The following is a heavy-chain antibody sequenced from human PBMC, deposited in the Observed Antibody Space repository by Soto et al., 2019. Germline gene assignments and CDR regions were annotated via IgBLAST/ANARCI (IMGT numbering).Heavy chain of an antibody. V-gene: IGHV1-58*01. CDR1: GFTFSSSA. J-gene: IGHJ5*02. D-gene: IGHD6-19*01. CDR3: ATRIGNIGWYWLDT. Sequence: QMHLVQSGPEVKRPGTSLKVSCKASGFTFSSSAVQWVRQARGQPLEWIGWIVLGNGNTNYAQKFQQRVTITRDMSTSTAYMEVWSLTYEDTAVYYCATRIGNIGWYWLDTWGQGTLVTVSS. CDR2: IVLGNGNT.